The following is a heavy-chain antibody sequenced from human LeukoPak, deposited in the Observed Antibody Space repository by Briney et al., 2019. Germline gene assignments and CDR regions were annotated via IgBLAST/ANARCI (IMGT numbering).Heavy chain of an antibody. D-gene: IGHD2-2*02. V-gene: IGHV4-34*01. CDR3: ARVACSSTTCYISSGYFDY. CDR2: INHTGGT. CDR1: GGSFSGYY. Sequence: SETLSLTCAVYGGSFSGYYWSWIRQPPGKGLEWIGEINHTGGTNYNPSLKSRVIISVDTSKNHFSLKLTSVTAADTAVYYCARVACSSTTCYISSGYFDYWGQGTLVTVSS. J-gene: IGHJ4*02.